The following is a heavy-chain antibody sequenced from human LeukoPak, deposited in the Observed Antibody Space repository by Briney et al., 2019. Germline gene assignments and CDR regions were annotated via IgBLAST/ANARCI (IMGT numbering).Heavy chain of an antibody. CDR2: IYYSGST. CDR1: GGSISSYY. CDR3: ATSQIAARPYFDY. J-gene: IGHJ4*02. V-gene: IGHV4-59*12. D-gene: IGHD6-6*01. Sequence: PSETLSLTCTVSGGSISSYYWSWIRQPPGKGLEWIGYIYYSGSTNYNPSLKSRVTISVDTSKNQFSLKLNSVTAADTAVYYCATSQIAARPYFDYWGQGTLVTVSS.